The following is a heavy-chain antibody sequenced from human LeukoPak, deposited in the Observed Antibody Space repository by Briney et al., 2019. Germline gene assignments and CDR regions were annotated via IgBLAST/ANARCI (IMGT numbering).Heavy chain of an antibody. J-gene: IGHJ6*03. CDR1: GGSISSYY. CDR2: IYYSGST. CDR3: ARVYYYSYYYMDV. Sequence: SETLSLTCTVSGGSISSYYWSWIRQPPGKGLEWIGYIYYSGSTNYNPSLKSRVTISVDTSKNQFSLKLSSVTAADTAVYYCARVYYYSYYYMDVWGKGTTVTVSS. V-gene: IGHV4-59*01.